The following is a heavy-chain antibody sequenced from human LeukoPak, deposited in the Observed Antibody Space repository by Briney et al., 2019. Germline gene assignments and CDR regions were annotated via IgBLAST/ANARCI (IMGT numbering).Heavy chain of an antibody. CDR1: GGSISSSSYY. CDR3: AIHRHLDY. Sequence: SETLSLTCTVSGGSISSSSYYWGWIRQPPGKGLEWIGSIYYSGSTYYNPSLKSRVTISVDTSKNQFSLKLSSVTAADTAVYYCAIHRHLDYWGQGTLVTVSS. J-gene: IGHJ4*02. V-gene: IGHV4-39*01. CDR2: IYYSGST.